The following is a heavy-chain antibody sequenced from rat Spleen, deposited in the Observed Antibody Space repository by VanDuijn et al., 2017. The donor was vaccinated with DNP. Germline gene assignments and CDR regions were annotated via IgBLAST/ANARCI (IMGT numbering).Heavy chain of an antibody. J-gene: IGHJ1*01. CDR3: ARRSMYWYFDF. Sequence: EVQLVESGGGLVQPGRSLKLSCAASGFTLSNYDMAWVRQASPKGLEWVASISSGGGHTYYPDSVKGRFTISRDNAKSTLYLQMNSLRSEDTATYYCARRSMYWYFDFWGPGTMVTVSS. CDR1: GFTLSNYD. CDR2: ISSGGGHT. V-gene: IGHV5S23*01.